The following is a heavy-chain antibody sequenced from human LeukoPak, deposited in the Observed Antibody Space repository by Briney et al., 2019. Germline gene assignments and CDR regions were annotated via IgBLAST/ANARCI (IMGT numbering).Heavy chain of an antibody. V-gene: IGHV5-51*03. CDR3: ARLPNYDSSGYYPLPNFDY. J-gene: IGHJ4*02. Sequence: KPGESLKISCKGSGYSFTSYWIGWVRQMPGKGREWLGTIYPGDSDTRYSPSFQGQVTISADKSISTAYLQWSSLKASDTAMYYCARLPNYDSSGYYPLPNFDYWGQGTLVTVSS. CDR2: IYPGDSDT. CDR1: GYSFTSYW. D-gene: IGHD3-22*01.